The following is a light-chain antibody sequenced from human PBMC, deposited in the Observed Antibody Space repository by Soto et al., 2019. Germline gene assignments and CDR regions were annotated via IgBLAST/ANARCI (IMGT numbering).Light chain of an antibody. CDR1: QTVGGN. CDR3: QQYNNWPRAT. J-gene: IGKJ4*01. CDR2: RTS. Sequence: IVMTHSPATLSVSPLQRSPLSFSASQTVGGNLAWYQQKPGQAPRLLMFRTSSRATGFPARFSGSGSGTEFNLTISSLQSEDFGVYYCQQYNNWPRATFGGGTKVDI. V-gene: IGKV3-15*01.